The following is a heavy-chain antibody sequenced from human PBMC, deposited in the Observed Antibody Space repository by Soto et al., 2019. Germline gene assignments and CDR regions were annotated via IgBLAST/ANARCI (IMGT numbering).Heavy chain of an antibody. Sequence: QVQLQESGPGLVKPSETLSLTCTVSGGSISSYYWSWIRQPPGKGLEWIGYIYYSGSTNYNPSLKSRVTISVDTSKNQFSLKLSSVTAADTAVYYCARGGGPRRTVTYDYWGQGTLVTVSS. CDR1: GGSISSYY. J-gene: IGHJ4*02. CDR3: ARGGGPRRTVTYDY. D-gene: IGHD4-4*01. CDR2: IYYSGST. V-gene: IGHV4-59*01.